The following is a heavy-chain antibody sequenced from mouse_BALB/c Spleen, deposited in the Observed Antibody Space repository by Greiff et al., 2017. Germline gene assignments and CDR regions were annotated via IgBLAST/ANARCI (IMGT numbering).Heavy chain of an antibody. CDR1: GYSITSGYY. V-gene: IGHV3-6*02. Sequence: EVKLQESGPGLVKPSQSLSLTCSVTGYSITSGYYWNWIRQFPGNKLEWMGYISYDGSNNYNPSLKNRISITRDTSKNQFFLKLNSVTTEDTATYYCARTGTRMITTEFDYWGQGTTLTVSS. J-gene: IGHJ2*01. CDR2: ISYDGSN. CDR3: ARTGTRMITTEFDY. D-gene: IGHD2-4*01.